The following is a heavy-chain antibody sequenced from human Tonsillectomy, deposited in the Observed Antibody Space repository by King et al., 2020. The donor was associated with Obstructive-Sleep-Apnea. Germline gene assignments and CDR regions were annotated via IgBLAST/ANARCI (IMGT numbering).Heavy chain of an antibody. D-gene: IGHD2-8*01. CDR1: GYSFTTYW. CDR2: IYPGDSDT. CDR3: ARRKWAWFFDI. V-gene: IGHV5-51*01. Sequence: QLVQSGAEVKKPGESLKISCKVSGYSFTTYWIGWVRQMPGKGLEWMGIIYPGDSDTRYIPSFQGQVTISADKSISTAYLQWSILKASDNAIYYCARRKWAWFFDIWGRGTLVTVSS. J-gene: IGHJ2*01.